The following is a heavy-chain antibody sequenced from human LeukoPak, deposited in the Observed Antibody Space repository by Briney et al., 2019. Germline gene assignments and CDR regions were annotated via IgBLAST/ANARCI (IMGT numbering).Heavy chain of an antibody. CDR3: AKDGYNYYVDY. Sequence: GGSLRLSCVASGFTFSSYGIHWVRQAPGKGLEWVAFIGYDGSNKYYRDSVKGRFTISRDNSKNTLYLQMNSLRAEDSAVYYCAKDGYNYYVDYWGQGTLVTVSS. CDR2: IGYDGSNK. D-gene: IGHD5-24*01. CDR1: GFTFSSYG. J-gene: IGHJ4*02. V-gene: IGHV3-30*02.